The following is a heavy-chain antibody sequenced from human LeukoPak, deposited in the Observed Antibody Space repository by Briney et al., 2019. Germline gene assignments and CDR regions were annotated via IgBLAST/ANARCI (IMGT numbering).Heavy chain of an antibody. Sequence: TGGSLRLSCAASGFTFSSYGMHWVRQAPGKGLEWVAVISYDGSNKYYADSVKGRFTISRDNSKNTLYLQMNSLRAEDTAVYYCAKDMSDYGDYDDYWGQGTLVTVSS. CDR3: AKDMSDYGDYDDY. D-gene: IGHD4-17*01. CDR2: ISYDGSNK. J-gene: IGHJ4*02. V-gene: IGHV3-30*18. CDR1: GFTFSSYG.